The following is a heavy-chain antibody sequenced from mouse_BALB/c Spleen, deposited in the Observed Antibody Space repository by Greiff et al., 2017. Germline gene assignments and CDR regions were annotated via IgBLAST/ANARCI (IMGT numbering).Heavy chain of an antibody. CDR3: ARDSRYYAFDY. CDR2: ISNLAYSI. CDR1: GFTFSDYG. D-gene: IGHD1-1*01. Sequence: EVQRVESGGGLVQPGGSRKLSCAASGFTFSDYGMAWVRQAPGKGPEWVAFISNLAYSIYYADTVTGRFTISRENAKNTLYLEMSSLRSEDTAMYYCARDSRYYAFDYWGQGTTLTVSA. V-gene: IGHV5-15*02. J-gene: IGHJ2*01.